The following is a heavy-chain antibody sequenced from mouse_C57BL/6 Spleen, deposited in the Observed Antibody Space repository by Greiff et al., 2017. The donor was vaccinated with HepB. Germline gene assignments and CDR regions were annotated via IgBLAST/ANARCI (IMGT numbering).Heavy chain of an antibody. D-gene: IGHD2-4*01. CDR1: GYTFTSYD. CDR3: ARSAIGLRRTWYAY. CDR2: IYPRDGST. V-gene: IGHV1-85*01. J-gene: IGHJ3*01. Sequence: QVQLQQSGPELVKPGASVKLSCKASGYTFTSYDINWVKQRPGQGLEWIGWIYPRDGSTKYNEKFKGKATLTVDTSSSTAYMELHSLTSEDSAVYFCARSAIGLRRTWYAYWGQGTLVTVSA.